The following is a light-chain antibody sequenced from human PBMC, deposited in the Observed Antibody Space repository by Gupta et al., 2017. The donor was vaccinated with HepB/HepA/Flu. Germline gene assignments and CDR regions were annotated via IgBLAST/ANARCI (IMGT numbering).Light chain of an antibody. CDR3: QSYDSSLSGSVV. J-gene: IGLJ2*01. CDR1: SPNSGAGYD. V-gene: IGLV1-40*01. CDR2: GNS. Sequence: QSVLTPPPSVSAAPGQRVTISCTGSSPNSGAGYDVHWYQQLPGTAPKLLIYGNSNRPSGVPDRFSGSKSGTSASLAITGLQAEDEADYYCQSYDSSLSGSVVFGGGTKLTVL.